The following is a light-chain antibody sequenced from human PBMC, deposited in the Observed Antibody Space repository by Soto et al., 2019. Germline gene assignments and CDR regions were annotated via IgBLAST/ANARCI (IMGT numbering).Light chain of an antibody. CDR3: QQHYTTPRT. V-gene: IGKV4-1*01. CDR2: WAS. J-gene: IGKJ2*01. Sequence: DIVMTQSPDSLAVSLGERATINCKSSQSVSYSSNNKNYLAWYQQKPGQPPKLLIYWASTRESGVPDRFSGSGSGTDFTLAISSLQAEDVAVYYCQQHYTTPRTFGQGTKVDIK. CDR1: QSVSYSSNNKNY.